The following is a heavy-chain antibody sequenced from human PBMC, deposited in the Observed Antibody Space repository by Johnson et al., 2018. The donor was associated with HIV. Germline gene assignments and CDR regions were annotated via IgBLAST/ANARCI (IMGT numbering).Heavy chain of an antibody. CDR3: ARAPWRLRYFDWSEDAFDI. V-gene: IGHV3-74*01. J-gene: IGHJ3*02. Sequence: VQLVESGGGLVQPGGSLRLSCAASGFTFSSYWMHWVRQAPGKGLVWVSRINSDGSSTSYADSVKGRFTISRDNAKNTLYLQMNSRRAEDTAVYYCARAPWRLRYFDWSEDAFDIWGQGTMVTVSS. CDR1: GFTFSSYW. D-gene: IGHD3-9*01. CDR2: INSDGSST.